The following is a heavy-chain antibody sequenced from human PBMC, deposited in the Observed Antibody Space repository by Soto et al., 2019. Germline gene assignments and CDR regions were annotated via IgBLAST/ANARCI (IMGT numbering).Heavy chain of an antibody. J-gene: IGHJ3*01. CDR3: ARGRRSWRDAFDL. V-gene: IGHV3-48*01. Sequence: EVQLVESGGGLVQPGGSLRLSCAASGFTFSSYSMNWVRQAPGKGLEWVSYISSSSSTIYYADSVKGRFTISRDNAENAPYLQMNSLRAEDTAVYYGARGRRSWRDAFDLWGQGTMVTVSS. CDR2: ISSSSSTI. D-gene: IGHD3-10*01. CDR1: GFTFSSYS.